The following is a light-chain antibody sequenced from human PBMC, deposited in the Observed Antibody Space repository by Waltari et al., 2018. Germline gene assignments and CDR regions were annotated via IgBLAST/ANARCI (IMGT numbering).Light chain of an antibody. CDR1: SSDVGSYNL. CDR2: EVS. J-gene: IGLJ1*01. V-gene: IGLV2-23*02. Sequence: QSALTQPASVSGSPGQSIPIPCTGTSSDVGSYNLFSWYQHHPGKAPKLMIFEVSKRPSGVSNRFSGSKSGSTASLTISGLQAEDEADYYCCSYAGSSTFYVFGIGTKVTVL. CDR3: CSYAGSSTFYV.